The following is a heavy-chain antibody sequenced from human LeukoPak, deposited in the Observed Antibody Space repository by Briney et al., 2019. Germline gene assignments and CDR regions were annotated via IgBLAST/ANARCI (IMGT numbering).Heavy chain of an antibody. D-gene: IGHD6-19*01. CDR3: AREVVSGWNHDAFDI. Sequence: GRSLRLSCAASGFTFSSYAMHWVRQAPGKGLEWVAVISYDGSNKYYADSVKGRFTISRDNSKNTLYLQMSSLRAEDTAVYYCAREVVSGWNHDAFDIWGQGTMVTVSS. J-gene: IGHJ3*02. CDR2: ISYDGSNK. CDR1: GFTFSSYA. V-gene: IGHV3-30*15.